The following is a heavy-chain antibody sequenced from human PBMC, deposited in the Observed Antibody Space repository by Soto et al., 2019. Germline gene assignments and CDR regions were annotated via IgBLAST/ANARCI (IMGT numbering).Heavy chain of an antibody. V-gene: IGHV3-48*03. CDR1: GVTFKSYE. J-gene: IGHJ4*02. CDR2: ISSSGNTI. CDR3: ASSSWYALDY. D-gene: IGHD6-13*01. Sequence: GGSLRLSCAASGVTFKSYEMNWVRQAPGKGLEWVSYISSSGNTIYHADSVKGRFTVSRDNAKNSLYLQLNSLRAEDTAVYYCASSSWYALDYWGQGTPVTVSS.